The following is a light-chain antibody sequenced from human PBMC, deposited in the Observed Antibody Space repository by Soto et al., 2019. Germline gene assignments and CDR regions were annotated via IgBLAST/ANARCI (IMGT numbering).Light chain of an antibody. V-gene: IGKV1-9*01. J-gene: IGKJ3*01. CDR3: QQLNSEPLT. Sequence: DIQLTQSPSFLSASVGDRVTITCRASQGISSYLAWYQQKPGKAPKLLIYAASTLQSGVPSRFSGSGSATEFTLTISSLQPEDFSNNDCQQLNSEPLTFGPGTKVDIK. CDR1: QGISSY. CDR2: AAS.